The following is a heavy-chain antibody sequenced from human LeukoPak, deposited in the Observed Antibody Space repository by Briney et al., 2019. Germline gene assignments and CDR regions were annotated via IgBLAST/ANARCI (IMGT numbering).Heavy chain of an antibody. D-gene: IGHD2-15*01. V-gene: IGHV1-69*05. CDR3: ARASPYFYCSGGSCYFHP. J-gene: IGHJ5*02. CDR1: GGTFSSYA. CDR2: IIPIFGTA. Sequence: SVKVSCKASGGTFSSYAISWVRQAPGQGLEWMGGIIPIFGTANYAQKFQGRVTITTDESTITAYMELSSLRSEDTAVYYCARASPYFYCSGGSCYFHPWGQGTLVTVSS.